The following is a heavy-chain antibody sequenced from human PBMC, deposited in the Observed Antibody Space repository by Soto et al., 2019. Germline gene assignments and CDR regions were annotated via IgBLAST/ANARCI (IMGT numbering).Heavy chain of an antibody. J-gene: IGHJ5*02. CDR2: IKEDGIDR. CDR3: PSARPIGP. D-gene: IGHD2-15*01. V-gene: IGHV3-7*01. CDR1: GFTFSNYL. Sequence: GGSLRLSCAASGFTFSNYLMSWVRQAPGKGLEWVANIKEDGIDRNYVDSVKGRFTISRDNAENSLYLQMNSLRAEDTAVYYCPSARPIGPWGQGTMITVSS.